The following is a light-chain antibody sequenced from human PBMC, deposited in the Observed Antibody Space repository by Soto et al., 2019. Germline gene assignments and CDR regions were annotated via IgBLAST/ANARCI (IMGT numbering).Light chain of an antibody. CDR2: DVT. J-gene: IGLJ3*02. CDR3: SSSAITYRV. V-gene: IGLV2-14*01. Sequence: QSALTQPASVSGSPGQSITISCTGTGSDLGDYNHVSWYQQHPGKAPKLMIYDVTTRPSGVSNRFSGSKSGNTASLTISGLQAEDEANYYCSSSAITYRVFGGGTQLTVL. CDR1: GSDLGDYNH.